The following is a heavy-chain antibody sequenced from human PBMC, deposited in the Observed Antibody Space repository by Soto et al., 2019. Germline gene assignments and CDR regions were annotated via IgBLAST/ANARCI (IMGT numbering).Heavy chain of an antibody. CDR2: IWHDGSEK. CDR1: GFTFSKYG. D-gene: IGHD2-15*01. J-gene: IGHJ4*02. Sequence: GGSLRLSCAASGFTFSKYGIHWVRQAPGKGLEWVAVIWHDGSEKYYADSVKGRFTISRDNSKNTVYLQMNSLRVEDTAVYYCAKDGDRIYCSGGSCSFFDFWGQGALVIVSS. V-gene: IGHV3-33*06. CDR3: AKDGDRIYCSGGSCSFFDF.